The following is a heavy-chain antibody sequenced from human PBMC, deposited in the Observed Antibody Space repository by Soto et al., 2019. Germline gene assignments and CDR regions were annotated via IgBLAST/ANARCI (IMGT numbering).Heavy chain of an antibody. J-gene: IGHJ4*02. Sequence: PSRTLSLTCAISGDSVSSNSAGWGCSMQSASRGLEWLGRTYYRSKWYNDYAVSVKSRITINPDTSKNQFSLQLNSVTPEDTAVYYCARDGVGNTYDYWGQGTLVTVSS. CDR3: ARDGVGNTYDY. D-gene: IGHD2-8*01. CDR2: TYYRSKWYN. CDR1: GDSVSSNSAG. V-gene: IGHV6-1*01.